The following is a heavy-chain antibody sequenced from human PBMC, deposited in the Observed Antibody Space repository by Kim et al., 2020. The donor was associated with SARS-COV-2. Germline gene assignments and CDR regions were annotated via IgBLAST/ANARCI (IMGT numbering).Heavy chain of an antibody. Sequence: KGRFTISRHNSQNTLYLQMNSLRAEDTAVYYCARDPGYSYGYDYYYGMDVWGQGTTVTVSS. D-gene: IGHD5-18*01. V-gene: IGHV3-53*04. J-gene: IGHJ6*02. CDR3: ARDPGYSYGYDYYYGMDV.